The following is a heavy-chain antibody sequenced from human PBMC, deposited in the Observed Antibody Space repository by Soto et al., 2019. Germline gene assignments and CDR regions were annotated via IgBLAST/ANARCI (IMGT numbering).Heavy chain of an antibody. CDR1: GGSVSSGDYY. J-gene: IGHJ5*02. D-gene: IGHD5-18*01. Sequence: PSETLSLTCTVSGGSVSSGDYYWSWIRQPPGKGLEWIGHIYYSGSTSFNPSLKSRVTISVDTSKNRFSLKVYSVAAADTAVYYCARIPVDTSMISWFDPWGQGTLVTVSS. V-gene: IGHV4-61*08. CDR3: ARIPVDTSMISWFDP. CDR2: IYYSGST.